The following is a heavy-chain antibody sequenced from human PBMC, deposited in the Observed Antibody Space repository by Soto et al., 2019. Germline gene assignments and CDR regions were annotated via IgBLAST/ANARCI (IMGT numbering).Heavy chain of an antibody. CDR2: ISSSGGTT. CDR1: GFTFSSFA. V-gene: IGHV3-23*01. Sequence: GGSLRLSCAVSGFTFSSFAMSWVRQAPGKGLEWVSVISSSGGTTYYTDSVKGRFTISRDNSKNTLYLQMNSLKTEDTAVYYCTTEYSSGWYDSWGQGTLVTVSS. J-gene: IGHJ4*02. D-gene: IGHD6-19*01. CDR3: TTEYSSGWYDS.